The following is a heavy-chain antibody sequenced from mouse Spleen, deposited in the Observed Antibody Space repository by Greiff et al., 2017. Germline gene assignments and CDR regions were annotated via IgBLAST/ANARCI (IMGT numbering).Heavy chain of an antibody. J-gene: IGHJ2*01. CDR3: ARFITTAYFDY. D-gene: IGHD1-1*01. Sequence: EVQLQQSGPELVKPGDSVMISCKASGYSFTGYFMNWVMQSHGKSLEWIGRINPYNGDTFYNQKFKGKATLTVDKSSSTAHMELRSLTSEDSAVYYCARFITTAYFDYWGQGTTLTVSS. CDR2: INPYNGDT. CDR1: GYSFTGYF. V-gene: IGHV1-20*01.